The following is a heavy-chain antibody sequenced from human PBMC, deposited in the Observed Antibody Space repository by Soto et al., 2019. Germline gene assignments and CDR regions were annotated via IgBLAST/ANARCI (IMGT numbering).Heavy chain of an antibody. V-gene: IGHV3-23*01. D-gene: IGHD3-3*01. CDR3: AGGRITIFGVVIPGY. Sequence: GGSLRLSCAASGFTFSNYAISWVRQAPGKGLEWVSIISGSGDSPYYADSVKGRFTISRDNSRNTLYLQMNSLRVEDTAVYYCAGGRITIFGVVIPGYWGQGTLVTVSS. J-gene: IGHJ4*02. CDR2: ISGSGDSP. CDR1: GFTFSNYA.